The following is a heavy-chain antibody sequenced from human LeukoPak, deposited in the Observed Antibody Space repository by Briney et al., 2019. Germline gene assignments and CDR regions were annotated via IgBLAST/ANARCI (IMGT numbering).Heavy chain of an antibody. V-gene: IGHV3-15*01. CDR1: GFTFSNAW. Sequence: PGGSLRLSCAASGFTFSNAWMSWVRQAPGRGLEWVGRIKSKTDGGTTDYAAPVKGRFTISRDDSKNTLYLQMNSLKTEDTAVYYCTTGGFYSDWFDPWGQGTLVTVSS. CDR2: IKSKTDGGTT. D-gene: IGHD2-15*01. J-gene: IGHJ5*02. CDR3: TTGGFYSDWFDP.